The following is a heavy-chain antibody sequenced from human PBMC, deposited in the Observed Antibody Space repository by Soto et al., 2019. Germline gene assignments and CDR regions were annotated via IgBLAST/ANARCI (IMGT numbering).Heavy chain of an antibody. CDR3: ATDTIFGVVIAPLFDY. CDR2: ISGGGGST. CDR1: GFTFSSYA. J-gene: IGHJ4*02. D-gene: IGHD3-3*01. V-gene: IGHV3-23*01. Sequence: GESLRLSCAASGFTFSSYAMSWVRQAPGKGLEWVSAISGGGGSTYYADSVKGRFTISRDNSKNTLYLQMNSLRAEDTAVYYCATDTIFGVVIAPLFDYWGQGTLVTVSS.